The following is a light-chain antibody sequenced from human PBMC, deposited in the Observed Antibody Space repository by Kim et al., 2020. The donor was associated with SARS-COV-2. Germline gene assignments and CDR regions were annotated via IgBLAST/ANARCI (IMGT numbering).Light chain of an antibody. J-gene: IGKJ5*01. CDR2: DVS. V-gene: IGKV3-11*01. CDR3: QQRYIWPPIT. Sequence: EIVLTQSPATLSLSPGERATLSCRASQSVSSYLAWYQQKPGQAPRLLIYDVSNRATSIPARFSGSGSGTDFTLTISSLEPEDFAIYYCQQRYIWPPITFGQGTRLEIK. CDR1: QSVSSY.